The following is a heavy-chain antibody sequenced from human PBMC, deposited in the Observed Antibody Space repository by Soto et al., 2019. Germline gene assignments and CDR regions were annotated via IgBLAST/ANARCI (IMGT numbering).Heavy chain of an antibody. CDR1: GYTFTSYG. CDR2: ISAYNGNT. CDR3: ARVGDTYYYYYYYGMDV. J-gene: IGHJ6*02. D-gene: IGHD3-3*01. Sequence: ASVKVSCKASGYTFTSYGISWVRQAPGQGLEWMGWISAYNGNTNYAQKLQGRVTMTTDTSTSTAYMELRSLRSDDTAVYYCARVGDTYYYYYYYGMDVWGQGTKVTVSS. V-gene: IGHV1-18*01.